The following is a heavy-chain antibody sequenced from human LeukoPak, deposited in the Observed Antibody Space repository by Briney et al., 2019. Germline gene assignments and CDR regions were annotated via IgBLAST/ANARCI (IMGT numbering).Heavy chain of an antibody. D-gene: IGHD6-13*01. CDR3: TFFSSSLTNFDY. CDR1: GFTFSNAW. CDR2: IKSKTDGGTT. Sequence: PGGSLRLSCAASGFTFSNAWMSWVRQAPGKGLEWVGRIKSKTDGGTTDYAAPVKGRFTISRDDSKNTLYLQMNSLKTEDTDVYYCTFFSSSLTNFDYWGQGTLVTVSS. J-gene: IGHJ4*02. V-gene: IGHV3-15*01.